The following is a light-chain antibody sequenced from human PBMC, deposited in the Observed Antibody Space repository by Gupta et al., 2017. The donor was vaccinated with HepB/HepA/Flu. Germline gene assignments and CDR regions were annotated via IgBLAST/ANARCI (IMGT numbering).Light chain of an antibody. J-gene: IGKJ2*04. V-gene: IGKV3-20*01. CDR3: QQYDSSLRS. Sequence: EIVLTQSPGTLSLSPGERATLSCRASQSVSRSYLAWYQQKPGQAPRLLIYGASNRATGIPDRISGSGSGTDFTLTISRLEPEDFAVYYCQQYDSSLRSFGQGTKLEIK. CDR1: QSVSRSY. CDR2: GAS.